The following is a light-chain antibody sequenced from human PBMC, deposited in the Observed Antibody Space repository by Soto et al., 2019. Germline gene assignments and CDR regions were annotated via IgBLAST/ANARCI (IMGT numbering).Light chain of an antibody. CDR1: SSDVGGFEY. Sequence: QSVLSQPASVSGSPGQSITISCTGTSSDVGGFEYVSWYQHQPGKAPKLIIYEVTKRPSGVSNRFSGSKSGNTASLTISGIQAEDEGDYYCGSITRSSTSVFGTGTKVTV. CDR2: EVT. V-gene: IGLV2-14*01. J-gene: IGLJ1*01. CDR3: GSITRSSTSV.